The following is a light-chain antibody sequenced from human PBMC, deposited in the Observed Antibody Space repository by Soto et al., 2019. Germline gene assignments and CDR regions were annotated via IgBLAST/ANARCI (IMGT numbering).Light chain of an antibody. CDR3: QQYGSSPT. CDR2: QTS. Sequence: EIVLTQSPATLSSFPCDRVTLSCRASQYINTRLAWYQHRPGQAPRLLIYQTSLRAAGIPARFSASGSGTDFTLTISRLEPEDFAVYYCQQYGSSPTFGQGTKVDIK. J-gene: IGKJ1*01. V-gene: IGKV3-20*01. CDR1: QYINTR.